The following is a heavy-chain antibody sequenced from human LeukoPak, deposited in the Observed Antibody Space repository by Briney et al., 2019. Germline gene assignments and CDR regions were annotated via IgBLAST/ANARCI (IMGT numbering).Heavy chain of an antibody. D-gene: IGHD2-2*01. CDR3: ARDHVVVVPAAISGGFDI. V-gene: IGHV4-4*07. CDR1: GGSISSYY. Sequence: SETLSLTCTVSGGSISSYYWSWIRQPAGKGLEWIGRIYTSGSTNYNPSLKSRVTVSVDTSKNQFSLKLSSVTAADTAVYYCARDHVVVVPAAISGGFDIWGQGTMVTVSS. CDR2: IYTSGST. J-gene: IGHJ3*02.